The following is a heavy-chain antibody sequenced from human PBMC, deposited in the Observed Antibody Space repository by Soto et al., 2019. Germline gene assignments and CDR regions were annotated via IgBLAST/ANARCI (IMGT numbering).Heavy chain of an antibody. CDR1: GFTFSDHF. D-gene: IGHD2-2*01. Sequence: SLRLSCAASGFTFSDHFMEWVRQAPGKGLEWVGRARHKTGHYMTEYAASVQGRFTISRDESKNSFFLQMSSLQTEDTAVYYCARVVCSSTSCPSYFRPHYYYYYYMDVWGKGTTVTVSS. CDR2: ARHKTGHYMT. CDR3: ARVVCSSTSCPSYFRPHYYYYYYMDV. V-gene: IGHV3-72*01. J-gene: IGHJ6*03.